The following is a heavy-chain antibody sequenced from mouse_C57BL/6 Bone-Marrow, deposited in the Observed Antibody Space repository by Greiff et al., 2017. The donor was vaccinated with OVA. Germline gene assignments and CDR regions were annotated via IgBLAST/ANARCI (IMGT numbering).Heavy chain of an antibody. CDR2: IDPENGDT. CDR1: GFNIKDDY. CDR3: TTYRY. Sequence: EVQLQQSGAELVRPGASVKLSCTASGFNIKDDYMHWVKERPEQGLEWIGWIDPENGDTEYASKFQGKATITADTSSKTVDLQLSSLTSEDTAVYYCTTYRYWGQGTTLTVSS. V-gene: IGHV14-4*01. J-gene: IGHJ2*01.